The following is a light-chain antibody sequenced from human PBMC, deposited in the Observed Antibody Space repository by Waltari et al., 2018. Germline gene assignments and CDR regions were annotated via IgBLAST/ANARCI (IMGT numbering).Light chain of an antibody. CDR1: KSLLFFSNNRNS. Sequence: EIVMIKYPHSLAVSMGGRATTNCKPSKSLLFFSNNRNSLAWYQLKPGQPPQLLIYWASTRESGVPDRFIGSGSWTAFTLTIRSLQAEDVAVYYCQQYYTTPWTFGQGTKVEIK. J-gene: IGKJ1*01. CDR2: WAS. V-gene: IGKV4-1*01. CDR3: QQYYTTPWT.